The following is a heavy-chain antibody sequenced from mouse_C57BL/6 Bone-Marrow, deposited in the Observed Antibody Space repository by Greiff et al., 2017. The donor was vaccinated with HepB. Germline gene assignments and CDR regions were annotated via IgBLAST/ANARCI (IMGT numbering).Heavy chain of an antibody. CDR2: INPNYGTT. CDR1: GYSFTDYN. D-gene: IGHD1-1*01. Sequence: VQLQQSGPELVKPGASVKISCKASGYSFTDYNMNWVKQSTGKSLEWIGVINPNYGTTSYNQKFKGKATLTEDQSSSTAYMQLNSLTSEDSAVYYCARRGDLIYYYGSSPVDCWGQGTTLTVSS. CDR3: ARRGDLIYYYGSSPVDC. V-gene: IGHV1-39*01. J-gene: IGHJ2*01.